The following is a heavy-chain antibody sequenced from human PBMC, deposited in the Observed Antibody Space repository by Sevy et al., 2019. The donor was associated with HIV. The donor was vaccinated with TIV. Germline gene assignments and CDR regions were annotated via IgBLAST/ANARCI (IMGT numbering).Heavy chain of an antibody. CDR3: ARELCSRGYLSVMAKCPDY. D-gene: IGHD6-25*01. V-gene: IGHV3-30-3*01. J-gene: IGHJ4*02. CDR2: ISYDGSNK. Sequence: GGSLRLSCAASGFTFSSYAMHWVRQAPGKGLEWVAVISYDGSNKYYADSVKGRFTISRDNSKNTLYLQMNSLRAEDTAVYYCARELCSRGYLSVMAKCPDYWGQGTLVTVSS. CDR1: GFTFSSYA.